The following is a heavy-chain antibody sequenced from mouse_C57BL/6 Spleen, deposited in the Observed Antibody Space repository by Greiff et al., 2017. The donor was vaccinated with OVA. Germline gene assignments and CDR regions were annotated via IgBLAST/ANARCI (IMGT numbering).Heavy chain of an antibody. J-gene: IGHJ2*01. CDR2: IYPGSGST. V-gene: IGHV1-55*01. CDR1: GYTFTSYW. Sequence: QVHVKQPGAELVKPGASVKMSCKASGYTFTSYWITWVKQRPGQGLEWIGDIYPGSGSTNYNEKFKSQATLTVDTSSSTAYMQLSSLTSEDSAVYCCASGGRGSSFDYWGQGTTLTVSS. D-gene: IGHD1-1*01. CDR3: ASGGRGSSFDY.